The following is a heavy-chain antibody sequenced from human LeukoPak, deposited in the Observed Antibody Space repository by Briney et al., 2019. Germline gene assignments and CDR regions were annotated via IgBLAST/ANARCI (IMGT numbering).Heavy chain of an antibody. CDR1: GYRFTSYW. CDR3: ARLGSEYYDFWSGYYPTSNWFDP. Sequence: GESLKISFKGSGYRFTSYWIGWVRQMPGKGLEWMGIIYPGDSDTRYSPSFQGQVTISADKSISTAYLQWSSLKASDTAMYYCARLGSEYYDFWSGYYPTSNWFDPWGQGTLVTVSS. CDR2: IYPGDSDT. D-gene: IGHD3-3*01. V-gene: IGHV5-51*01. J-gene: IGHJ5*02.